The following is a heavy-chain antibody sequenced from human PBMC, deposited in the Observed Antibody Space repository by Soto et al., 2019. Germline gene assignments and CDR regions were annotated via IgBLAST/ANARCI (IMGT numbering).Heavy chain of an antibody. V-gene: IGHV1-69*02. CDR2: IIPILGIA. Sequence: QVQLVQSGAEVKKPGSSVKVSCKASGGTFSSYTISWVRQAPGQGLEWMGRIIPILGIANYAQKFQGRVTITADKSTRTAYMELSSLRSEDTAVYYCARRYGGNSGNVIDFDYWGQGTLVTVSS. CDR3: ARRYGGNSGNVIDFDY. J-gene: IGHJ4*02. D-gene: IGHD4-17*01. CDR1: GGTFSSYT.